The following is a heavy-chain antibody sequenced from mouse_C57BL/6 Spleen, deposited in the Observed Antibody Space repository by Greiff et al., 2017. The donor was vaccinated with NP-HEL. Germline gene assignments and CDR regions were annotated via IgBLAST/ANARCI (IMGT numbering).Heavy chain of an antibody. Sequence: QVQLQQPGAELVKPGASVKMSCKASGYTFTSYWITWVKQRPGQGLEWIGDIYPGSGSTNYNEKFKSKATLTVDTSSSTAYMQLSSLTSEDSAVYYCARWYYGLRGFAYWGQGTLVTVSA. D-gene: IGHD1-2*01. CDR3: ARWYYGLRGFAY. V-gene: IGHV1-55*01. CDR2: IYPGSGST. J-gene: IGHJ3*01. CDR1: GYTFTSYW.